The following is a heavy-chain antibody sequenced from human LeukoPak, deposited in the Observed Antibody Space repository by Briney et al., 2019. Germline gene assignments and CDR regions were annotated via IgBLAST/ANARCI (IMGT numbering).Heavy chain of an antibody. V-gene: IGHV3-74*01. CDR1: GFTFSSYG. Sequence: GGSLRLSCAASGFTFSSYGMHWVRQAPGKGLVWVSRINSDGSSTSYADSVKGRFTISRDNAKNTLYLQMNSLRAEDTAVYYCARDRGSYYYDSSGFFDYRGQGTLVTVSS. J-gene: IGHJ4*02. CDR3: ARDRGSYYYDSSGFFDY. D-gene: IGHD3-22*01. CDR2: INSDGSST.